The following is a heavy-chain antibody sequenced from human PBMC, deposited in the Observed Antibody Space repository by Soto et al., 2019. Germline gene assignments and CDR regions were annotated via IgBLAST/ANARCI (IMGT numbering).Heavy chain of an antibody. D-gene: IGHD3-3*01. J-gene: IGHJ6*02. Sequence: QVQLVESGGGVVQPGRSLRLSCAASGFTFSSYAMHWVRQAPGKGLAWVAVISYDGSNKYYADSVKGRFTISRDNSKNTLYLQMNSLRAEDAAVYYCARDKGWSGYYRASDYYYYGMDVWGQGTTVTVSS. V-gene: IGHV3-30-3*01. CDR1: GFTFSSYA. CDR3: ARDKGWSGYYRASDYYYYGMDV. CDR2: ISYDGSNK.